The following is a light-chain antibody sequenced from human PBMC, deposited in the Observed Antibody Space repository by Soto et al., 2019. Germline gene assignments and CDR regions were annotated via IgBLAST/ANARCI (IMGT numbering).Light chain of an antibody. CDR3: QQYGSSPGT. V-gene: IGKV3-20*01. CDR2: GAA. Sequence: EVVLTQSPGTLSLSPGETAVLSCRASQIVSANYIAWYQQKPGQAPRVLIYGAASRATGIPDRFSGSGSETDFTLTISRLEPEDFAAYYCQQYGSSPGTFGQGTKEEFK. CDR1: QIVSANY. J-gene: IGKJ1*01.